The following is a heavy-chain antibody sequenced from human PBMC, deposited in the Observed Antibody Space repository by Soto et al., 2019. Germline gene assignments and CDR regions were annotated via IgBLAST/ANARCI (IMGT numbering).Heavy chain of an antibody. CDR2: ISDDGSQK. Sequence: LRLSCAASGFTFRTYGMHWVRQAPGKGLEWVAFISDDGSQKYYGDSVKGRFTISRDNSKNTLSLRMISLRTEDTSVYYCAKEAPGGWHFFDTWGQGTLVTVSS. J-gene: IGHJ4*02. V-gene: IGHV3-30*18. D-gene: IGHD6-19*01. CDR3: AKEAPGGWHFFDT. CDR1: GFTFRTYG.